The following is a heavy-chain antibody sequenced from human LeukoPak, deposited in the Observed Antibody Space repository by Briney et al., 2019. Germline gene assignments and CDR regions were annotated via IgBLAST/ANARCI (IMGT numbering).Heavy chain of an antibody. CDR2: INHSGST. Sequence: SETLSLTCAVYGGSFSGYYWSWIRQPPGKGLEWIGEINHSGSTNYNPSLKSRVTISVDTSKNQFSLKLRSVTAADTAVYYCARGPRYYYGSGRIDYWGQGTLVTVSS. J-gene: IGHJ4*02. CDR1: GGSFSGYY. D-gene: IGHD3-10*01. CDR3: ARGPRYYYGSGRIDY. V-gene: IGHV4-34*01.